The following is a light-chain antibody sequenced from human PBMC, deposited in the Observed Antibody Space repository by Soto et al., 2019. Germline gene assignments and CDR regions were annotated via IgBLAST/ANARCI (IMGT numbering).Light chain of an antibody. J-gene: IGLJ2*01. CDR2: YDD. V-gene: IGLV1-36*01. Sequence: QAVVTQPPSVSEAPRQRVTISCSGSSSNIGNNAVNWYQQLPGKAPKLLIYYDDLLPSGVSDRFSGSKSGTSASLAISGLQSDDEADYYCAAWDDSLNGPVFGGGTKLTVL. CDR3: AAWDDSLNGPV. CDR1: SSNIGNNA.